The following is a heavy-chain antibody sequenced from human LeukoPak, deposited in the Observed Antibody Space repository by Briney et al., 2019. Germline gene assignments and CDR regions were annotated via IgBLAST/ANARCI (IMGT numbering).Heavy chain of an antibody. D-gene: IGHD4-17*01. CDR2: IYPGDSDT. J-gene: IGHJ5*02. CDR3: ARVYGDVGNWFDP. V-gene: IGHV5-51*01. Sequence: GESLRISCKGSGYSFTSYWIGWVRQMPGKGLEWMGIIYPGDSDTRYSPSFQGQVTISADKSISTAYLQWSSLKASDAAMYYCARVYGDVGNWFDPWGQGTLVTVSS. CDR1: GYSFTSYW.